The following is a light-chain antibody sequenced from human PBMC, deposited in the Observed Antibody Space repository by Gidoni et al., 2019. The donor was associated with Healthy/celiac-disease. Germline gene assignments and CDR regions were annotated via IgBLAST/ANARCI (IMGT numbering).Light chain of an antibody. CDR1: QSVSSN. Sequence: EIVMTQSPATLSVSPGESATLSCRASQSVSSNLAWYQQNPGQAPRLLIYGASTRATGIPARFSGSGSATEFTLTISSLQSEDFAVSYCQQYNNWPGLTFGGGTKVEIK. CDR2: GAS. J-gene: IGKJ4*01. CDR3: QQYNNWPGLT. V-gene: IGKV3-15*01.